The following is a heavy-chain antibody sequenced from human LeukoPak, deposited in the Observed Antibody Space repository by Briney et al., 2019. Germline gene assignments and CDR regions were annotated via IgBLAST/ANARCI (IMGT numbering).Heavy chain of an antibody. D-gene: IGHD3-22*01. CDR2: INHSGST. CDR3: ARHPKNYYTSSGYYDY. CDR1: GGSFSGYY. Sequence: SETLSLTCAVYGGSFSGYYWSWIRQPPGKGLEWIGEINHSGSTNYNPSLKSRVTISVDTSKNQFSLKLTSMTAADTAVYYCARHPKNYYTSSGYYDYWGQGTSVTVSS. J-gene: IGHJ4*02. V-gene: IGHV4-34*01.